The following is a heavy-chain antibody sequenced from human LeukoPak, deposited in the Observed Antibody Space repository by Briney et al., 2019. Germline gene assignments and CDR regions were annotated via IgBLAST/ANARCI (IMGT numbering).Heavy chain of an antibody. CDR2: INPSGGST. CDR1: GYTFTSYY. Sequence: ASVKVSCKASGYTFTSYYMHWVRQAPGQGLEWMGIINPSGGSTSYAQKFQGRVTTTRDTSTSTVYMELSSLRSEDTAVYYCARGNCSSTSCSTGHFDYWGQGTLVTVSS. D-gene: IGHD2-2*01. V-gene: IGHV1-46*01. J-gene: IGHJ4*02. CDR3: ARGNCSSTSCSTGHFDY.